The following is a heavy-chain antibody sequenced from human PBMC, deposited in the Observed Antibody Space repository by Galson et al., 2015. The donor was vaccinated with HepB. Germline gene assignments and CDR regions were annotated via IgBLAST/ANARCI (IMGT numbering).Heavy chain of an antibody. CDR1: GFTFTSSA. CDR3: AAGGELLWFRDGLDAFDI. J-gene: IGHJ3*02. Sequence: SVKVSCKASGFTFTSSAVQWVRQAHGQRLEWIGWIVVGSGNTNYAQKFQERVTITRDMSTSTAYMELSSLRSEDTAVYYCAAGGELLWFRDGLDAFDIWGQGTMVTVSS. D-gene: IGHD3-10*01. CDR2: IVVGSGNT. V-gene: IGHV1-58*01.